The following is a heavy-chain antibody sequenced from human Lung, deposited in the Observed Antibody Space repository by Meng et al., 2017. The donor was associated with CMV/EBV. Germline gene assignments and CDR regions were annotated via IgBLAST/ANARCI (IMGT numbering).Heavy chain of an antibody. J-gene: IGHJ6*02. D-gene: IGHD6-19*01. Sequence: GEXXKISCAASGFRFSDYYMTWIRQAPGKALEWVSYISSSYAVDYADSLKGRFTISRDNAKNSMYLQMNSLRAEDTAIYYCARVLLDVRGWYYQGMDVWGQGXTVTVSS. CDR3: ARVLLDVRGWYYQGMDV. CDR2: ISSSYAV. V-gene: IGHV3-69-1*01. CDR1: GFRFSDYY.